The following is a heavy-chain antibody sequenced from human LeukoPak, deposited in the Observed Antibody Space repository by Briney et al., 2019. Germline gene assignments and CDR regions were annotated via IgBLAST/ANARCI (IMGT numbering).Heavy chain of an antibody. J-gene: IGHJ4*02. V-gene: IGHV3-7*01. CDR3: ARFWDYGDYYFDY. CDR1: GFTFSSYW. D-gene: IGHD4-17*01. CDR2: IKQDGSEK. Sequence: PGGSLRLSCAASGFTFSSYWMSWFRQAPGKGLEWVANIKQDGSEKYYVDSVKGRFTISRDNAKNSLYLQMNSLRAEDTAVYYCARFWDYGDYYFDYWGQGTLVTVSS.